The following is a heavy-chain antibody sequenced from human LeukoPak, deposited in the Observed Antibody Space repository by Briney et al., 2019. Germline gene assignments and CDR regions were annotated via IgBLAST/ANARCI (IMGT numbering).Heavy chain of an antibody. D-gene: IGHD1-20*01. J-gene: IGHJ6*02. CDR1: GGSLSSYY. CDR2: ICYSGST. Sequence: PSETLSLTCTVSGGSLSSYYWSWIRQPPGKGLEWIGYICYSGSTNYNPSLKSRVTISVDTSKNQFSLKLSSVTAADTAVYYCARLRGGNWNYYYGMDVWGQGTTVTVSS. V-gene: IGHV4-59*08. CDR3: ARLRGGNWNYYYGMDV.